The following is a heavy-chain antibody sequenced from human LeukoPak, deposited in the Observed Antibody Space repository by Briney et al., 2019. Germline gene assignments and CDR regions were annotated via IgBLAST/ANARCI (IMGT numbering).Heavy chain of an antibody. Sequence: SETLSLTCTVSGGSISSSSYYWGWIRQPPGKGLEWIGSIYYSGSTYYNPSLKSRVTISVDTSKNQFSLKLSSVTAADTAVYYCGGGSSWSAHFDYWGQGTLVTVSS. V-gene: IGHV4-39*07. CDR1: GGSISSSSYY. D-gene: IGHD6-13*01. CDR2: IYYSGST. J-gene: IGHJ4*02. CDR3: GGGSSWSAHFDY.